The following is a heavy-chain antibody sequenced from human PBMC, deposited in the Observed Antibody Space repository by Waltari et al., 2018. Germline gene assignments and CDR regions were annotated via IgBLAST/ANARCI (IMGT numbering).Heavy chain of an antibody. CDR2: IRYDGSNK. V-gene: IGHV3-30*02. CDR1: GFTFSSYG. CDR3: AKADCSGGSCYFDY. D-gene: IGHD2-15*01. J-gene: IGHJ4*02. Sequence: QVQLVEFGGGVVQPGGSLRLSCAASGFTFSSYGMHWVRQAPGKGLEWVAFIRYDGSNKYYADSVKGRFTISRDNSKNTLYLQMNSLRAEDTAVYYCAKADCSGGSCYFDYWGQGTLVTVSS.